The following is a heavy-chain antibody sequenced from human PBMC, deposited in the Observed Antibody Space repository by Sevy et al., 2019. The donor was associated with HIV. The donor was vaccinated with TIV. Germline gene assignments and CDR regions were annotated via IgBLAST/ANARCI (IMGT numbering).Heavy chain of an antibody. D-gene: IGHD7-27*01. J-gene: IGHJ3*02. CDR2: ISWNSGSI. CDR3: AKGRTGDRDAFDI. V-gene: IGHV3-9*01. Sequence: GGSLRLSCAASGFTFDDYAMHWVRQAPGKGLEWVSGISWNSGSIGYADSVKGRFTISRDNAKNSLYLQMNSLRAEDTALYYCAKGRTGDRDAFDIWGQGTMVTVSS. CDR1: GFTFDDYA.